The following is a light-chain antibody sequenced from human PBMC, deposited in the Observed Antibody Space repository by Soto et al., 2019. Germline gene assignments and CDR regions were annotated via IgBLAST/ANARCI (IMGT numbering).Light chain of an antibody. CDR2: AAS. V-gene: IGKV1-39*01. Sequence: DLQMTQSPSSLSASVRDTVTITCRASQSISVHLNWYQQKPGEVPRLLIYAASNLHSGATSRFSGSGSETDFALTISSLQPEDFATSYCQQSYITPYTFGQGTRLEIK. J-gene: IGKJ2*01. CDR3: QQSYITPYT. CDR1: QSISVH.